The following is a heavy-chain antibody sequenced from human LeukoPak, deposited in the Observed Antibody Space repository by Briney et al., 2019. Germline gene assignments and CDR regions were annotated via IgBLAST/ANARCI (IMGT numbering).Heavy chain of an antibody. CDR2: IKQDGSEK. CDR3: ARDRGYYESSAYSHGFDP. V-gene: IGHV3-7*03. CDR1: GFTFSTYW. D-gene: IGHD3-22*01. Sequence: GVLRLSCAASGFTFSTYWMSWVRQAPGKGLEWVANIKQDGSEKYYVDSVKGRFTISRDNGKKSLYLQMNSLRAEDTAVYYCARDRGYYESSAYSHGFDPWGQGTLVTVSS. J-gene: IGHJ5*02.